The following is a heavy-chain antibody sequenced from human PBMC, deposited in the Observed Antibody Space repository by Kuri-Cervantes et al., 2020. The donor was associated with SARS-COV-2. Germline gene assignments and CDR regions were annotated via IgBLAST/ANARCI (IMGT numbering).Heavy chain of an antibody. CDR1: GFTFSSYA. CDR2: ISGSGGST. CDR3: AKDGSITIFGVIPPDDAFDI. V-gene: IGHV3-23*01. Sequence: GGSLRLSCAASGFTFSSYAMSWVRQAPGKGLEWVSAISGSGGSTYYADSVKGRFTISRDNSKNTLYLKMNSLRAEDTAVYYCAKDGSITIFGVIPPDDAFDIWGQGTMVTFSS. D-gene: IGHD3-3*01. J-gene: IGHJ3*02.